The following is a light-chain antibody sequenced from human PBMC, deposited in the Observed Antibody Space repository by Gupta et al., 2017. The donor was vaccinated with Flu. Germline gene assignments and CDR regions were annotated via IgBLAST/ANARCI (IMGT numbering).Light chain of an antibody. Sequence: QSVLTQPPSASGTPGPRVIISCSGSSSNIGRNAVNWYQQLPGTAPKLLIYSNNTRPSGVPDRFSGSKSGTSASLAISGLQSEDEADYYCATWDDRLNGWVFGGGTKLTVL. V-gene: IGLV1-44*01. CDR1: SSNIGRNA. J-gene: IGLJ3*02. CDR3: ATWDDRLNGWV. CDR2: SNN.